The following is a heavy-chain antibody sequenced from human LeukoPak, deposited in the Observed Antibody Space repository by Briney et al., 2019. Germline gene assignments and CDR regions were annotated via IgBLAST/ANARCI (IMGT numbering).Heavy chain of an antibody. CDR2: ISGSGGST. CDR3: AKGMDSSGWYLYFDY. V-gene: IGHV3-23*01. CDR1: GFTFSSYA. D-gene: IGHD6-19*01. J-gene: IGHJ4*02. Sequence: GGSLRLSCAASGFTFSSYAMSWVRQTPGKGLEWVSAISGSGGSTYYADSVKGRFTISRDNSKNTLYLQMNSLRAEDTAVYYCAKGMDSSGWYLYFDYWGQGTLVTVSS.